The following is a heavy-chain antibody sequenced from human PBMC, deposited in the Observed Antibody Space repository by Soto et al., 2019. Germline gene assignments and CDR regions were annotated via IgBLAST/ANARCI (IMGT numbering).Heavy chain of an antibody. CDR1: GFTFSSYS. CDR2: ISSSSSYI. Sequence: EVQLVESGGGLVKPGGSLRLSCAASGFTFSSYSMNWVRQAPGKGLEWVSSISSSSSYIYYADSVKGRFTISRDNAKNSLYLQMNSLRAEDTAVYYCARGLAGKGWFDYWGQGTLVTVSS. D-gene: IGHD6-19*01. CDR3: ARGLAGKGWFDY. J-gene: IGHJ4*02. V-gene: IGHV3-21*01.